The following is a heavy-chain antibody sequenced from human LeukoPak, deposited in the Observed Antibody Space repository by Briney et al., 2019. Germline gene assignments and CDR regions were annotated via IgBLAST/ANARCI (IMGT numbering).Heavy chain of an antibody. CDR1: GFTFSSYS. CDR3: ARDRSGITGYTYGRGIDY. Sequence: PGGSLRLSCAAYGFTFSSYSMDWVRQAPGKGLEWVSSISSSSSNISYADSVKGRFTISSDNAKNSLYVQMNSLRAEDTAVYYCARDRSGITGYTYGRGIDYWGQGTLVTVS. CDR2: ISSSSSNI. J-gene: IGHJ4*02. V-gene: IGHV3-21*01. D-gene: IGHD5-18*01.